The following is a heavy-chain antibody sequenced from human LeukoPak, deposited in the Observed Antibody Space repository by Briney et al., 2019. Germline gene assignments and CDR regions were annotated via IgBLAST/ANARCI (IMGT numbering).Heavy chain of an antibody. CDR2: INHSGST. Sequence: SETLSLTCAVYGGSFSGYYWSWIRQPPGKGLEWIGEINHSGSTNYNPSLKSRVTISVDTSKNQFSLKLSSVTAADTAVYYCAVGATSSYYFDYWGQGSLVIVSS. CDR3: AVGATSSYYFDY. V-gene: IGHV4-34*01. D-gene: IGHD1-26*01. CDR1: GGSFSGYY. J-gene: IGHJ4*02.